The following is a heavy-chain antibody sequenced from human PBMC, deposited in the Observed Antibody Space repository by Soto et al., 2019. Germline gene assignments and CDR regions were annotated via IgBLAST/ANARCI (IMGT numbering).Heavy chain of an antibody. V-gene: IGHV1-3*01. D-gene: IGHD3-10*01. CDR1: GYTFTDHS. J-gene: IGHJ6*02. Sequence: ASVKVSCKASGYTFTDHSIHWVRQAPGQRLEWVGWINVGNGETEYSQNFQGRVTLTGDTSANTVYMELASLKSEDVAVFYCARDRWFTTYGMDVWGQGTAVTV. CDR2: INVGNGET. CDR3: ARDRWFTTYGMDV.